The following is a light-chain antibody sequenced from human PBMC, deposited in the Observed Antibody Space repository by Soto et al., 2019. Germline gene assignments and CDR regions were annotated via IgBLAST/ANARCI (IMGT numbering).Light chain of an antibody. V-gene: IGKV3-20*01. J-gene: IGKJ1*01. Sequence: EIVLTQSPGTLSLSPVERATLSCRASQSVSSSYLAWYQQKPGQAPRLLIYGASSRATGIPDRFSGSGSGTDFTLTISRLDPEDFAVYYCQQYGSSIQTFGQGTKVDIK. CDR2: GAS. CDR1: QSVSSSY. CDR3: QQYGSSIQT.